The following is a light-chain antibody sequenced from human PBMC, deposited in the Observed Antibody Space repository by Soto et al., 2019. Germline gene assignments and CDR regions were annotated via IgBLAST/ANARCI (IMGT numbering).Light chain of an antibody. CDR3: QQYGSSRT. J-gene: IGKJ1*01. CDR1: QSVRSNY. V-gene: IGKV3-20*01. CDR2: GAS. Sequence: EIVLTQSPGTLSLSPGERATLSCRASQSVRSNYLAWYQQKPGQAPRLLIYGASSRATGIPDRFSGSGSGTDFTLTISRLEPEDFAVYYCQQYGSSRTFGQGT.